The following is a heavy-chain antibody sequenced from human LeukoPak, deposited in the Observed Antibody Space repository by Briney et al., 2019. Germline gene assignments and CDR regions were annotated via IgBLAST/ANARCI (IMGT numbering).Heavy chain of an antibody. CDR1: GFSFEDYG. D-gene: IGHD1-26*01. J-gene: IGHJ6*02. CDR3: AKHMRATNTYYFYGLDV. CDR2: ISWNGGST. Sequence: GGSLRLSCAAAGFSFEDYGMHWVRQPPGKGLEWVSGISWNGGSTDYADSVKGRFTISRDNAKNSLYLQLSSLRPEDTALYYCAKHMRATNTYYFYGLDVWGQGTTVTVSS. V-gene: IGHV3-9*01.